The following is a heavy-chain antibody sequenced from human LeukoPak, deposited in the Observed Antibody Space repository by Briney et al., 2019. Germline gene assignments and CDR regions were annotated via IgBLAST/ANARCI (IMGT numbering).Heavy chain of an antibody. D-gene: IGHD2-2*01. CDR2: INPNSGGT. CDR1: GYTFTGYY. J-gene: IGHJ6*03. CDR3: ATRTSSGNYYYSYMDV. Sequence: ASVQVSCKASGYTFTGYYMHWVRQAPGQGLEWMGWINPNSGGTNYAQKFLGRVTMTRDTSISTAYMELSRLRSDDTAVYYCATRTSSGNYYYSYMDVWGKGTTVTVSS. V-gene: IGHV1-2*02.